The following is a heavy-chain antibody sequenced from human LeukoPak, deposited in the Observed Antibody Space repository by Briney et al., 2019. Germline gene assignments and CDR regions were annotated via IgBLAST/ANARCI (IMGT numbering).Heavy chain of an antibody. D-gene: IGHD5-18*01. Sequence: ASVKVSCKVSGYTLTELSMHWVRQAPGKGLEWMGGFEPEDGETIYAQKFQGRVTMTEDTSTDTAFMELSSLRSEDTAVYYCATAAGQLWLLSYYYYGMDVWGQGTTVTVSS. CDR3: ATAAGQLWLLSYYYYGMDV. V-gene: IGHV1-24*01. J-gene: IGHJ6*02. CDR1: GYTLTELS. CDR2: FEPEDGET.